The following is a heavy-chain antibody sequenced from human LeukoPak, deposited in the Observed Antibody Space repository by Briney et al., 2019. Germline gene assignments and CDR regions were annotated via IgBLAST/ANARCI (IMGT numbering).Heavy chain of an antibody. CDR3: ARGYAEWDY. CDR1: GGSFSGYY. J-gene: IGHJ4*02. V-gene: IGHV4-34*01. D-gene: IGHD3-3*01. CDR2: INHSGST. Sequence: SETLSLTCAVYGGSFSGYYWSWIRQPPGKGLEWIGEINHSGSTNYNPSLKSRVTISVDTSKNQFSLKLSSVTAADTAVYYCARGYAEWDYWGQGTLVTVSS.